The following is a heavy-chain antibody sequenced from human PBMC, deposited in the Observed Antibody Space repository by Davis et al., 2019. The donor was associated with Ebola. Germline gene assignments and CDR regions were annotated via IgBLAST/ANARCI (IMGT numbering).Heavy chain of an antibody. Sequence: MPSETLSLTCTVSGGSISSSSYYWGWIRQPPGKGLEWIGSIFYSGNTYYNPSLKSRVTISVDTSKNQFSLKLSSVTAADTAVYYCAREAVAGTGDFDYWGQGTLVTVSS. J-gene: IGHJ4*02. CDR2: IFYSGNT. CDR1: GGSISSSSYY. D-gene: IGHD6-19*01. V-gene: IGHV4-39*07. CDR3: AREAVAGTGDFDY.